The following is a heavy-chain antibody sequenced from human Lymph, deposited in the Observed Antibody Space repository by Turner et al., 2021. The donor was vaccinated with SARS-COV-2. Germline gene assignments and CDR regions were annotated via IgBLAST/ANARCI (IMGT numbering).Heavy chain of an antibody. J-gene: IGHJ6*02. V-gene: IGHV3-30*04. CDR2: ISYDGSNK. CDR3: ARYGSGGYFYYGLDV. Sequence: QVQLVESGGGVVPPGRALRLSCAASGVTFSTYAIHWVRQAAGKGLEWVAVISYDGSNKYYPDSVKGRFTIARDNSKNTLYLQMNSLRAEDTAVYYCARYGSGGYFYYGLDVWGQGTTVTVSS. CDR1: GVTFSTYA. D-gene: IGHD3-10*01.